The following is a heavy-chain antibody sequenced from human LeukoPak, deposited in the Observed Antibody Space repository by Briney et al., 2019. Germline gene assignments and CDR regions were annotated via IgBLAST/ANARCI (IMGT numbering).Heavy chain of an antibody. V-gene: IGHV1-18*01. CDR2: ISAYNGNT. D-gene: IGHD3-10*01. CDR1: GYTFTSYG. CDR3: ARGTMVRGVPNWFDP. J-gene: IGHJ5*02. Sequence: ASVKVSCKASGYTFTSYGISWVRQAPGQGLEWMGWISAYNGNTNYAQKLQGRVTMTTDTSTSTAYMELRSLRSDDTAVYYCARGTMVRGVPNWFDPWGRGTLVTVSS.